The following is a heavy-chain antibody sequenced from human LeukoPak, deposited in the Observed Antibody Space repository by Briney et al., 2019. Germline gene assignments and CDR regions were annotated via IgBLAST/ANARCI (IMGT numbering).Heavy chain of an antibody. CDR1: GYTFTTYS. CDR2: ITPNSGGT. D-gene: IGHD2-15*01. J-gene: IGHJ4*02. V-gene: IGHV1-2*02. Sequence: ASVKVSCKASGYTFTTYSIHWVRQAPGQGPEWMGWITPNSGGTNYAQKFQGRVTMTRDTSISTAYMELSRLRSDDTAAYSCARGRGGGYFDFWGQETLVTVSS. CDR3: ARGRGGGYFDF.